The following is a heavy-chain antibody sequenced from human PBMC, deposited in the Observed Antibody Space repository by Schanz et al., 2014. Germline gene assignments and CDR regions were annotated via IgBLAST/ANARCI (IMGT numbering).Heavy chain of an antibody. CDR2: ISTSNGNT. Sequence: QVQLVQSGAEVKKPGASVKVSCKASGYTFTSYGINWLRQAPGQGLEWMGWISTSNGNTNYIQKIQGRVTMTTATSTSTAYMELRSLRSDDTAVYDGANLDYADSVSWGQGTLVTVSS. J-gene: IGHJ5*02. CDR3: ANLDYADSVS. D-gene: IGHD4-17*01. V-gene: IGHV1-18*01. CDR1: GYTFTSYG.